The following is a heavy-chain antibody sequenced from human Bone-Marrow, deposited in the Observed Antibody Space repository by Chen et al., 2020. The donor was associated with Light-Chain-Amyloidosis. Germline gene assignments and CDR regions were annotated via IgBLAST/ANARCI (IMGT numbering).Heavy chain of an antibody. Sequence: QVQLVQSGAEVKKPGASVKVSCKASGYSFTNYVIHWVRQAPGQRLEWMGWINTANGYTKYSQKFQGRVTINRDTSASTAYMEVSSLRFEDTAVYSCATTPDAPPYYYGMDVWGQGTTVTVSS. CDR2: INTANGYT. J-gene: IGHJ6*02. CDR3: ATTPDAPPYYYGMDV. CDR1: GYSFTNYV. D-gene: IGHD1-1*01. V-gene: IGHV1-3*04.